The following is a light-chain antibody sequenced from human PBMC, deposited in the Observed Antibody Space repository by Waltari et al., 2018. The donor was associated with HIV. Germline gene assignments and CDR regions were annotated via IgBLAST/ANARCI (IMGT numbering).Light chain of an antibody. J-gene: IGLJ3*02. CDR2: EDT. CDR3: QAWDTSVWV. Sequence: SYELTQSPSLSVSPGQTASITCSGDKLGDQYACWYQQKPGQSPVLVIYEDTKRPSGIPERFSGFSSGNTATLTIRGTQAVDAADYYCQAWDTSVWVFGGGTKLTVL. V-gene: IGLV3-1*01. CDR1: KLGDQY.